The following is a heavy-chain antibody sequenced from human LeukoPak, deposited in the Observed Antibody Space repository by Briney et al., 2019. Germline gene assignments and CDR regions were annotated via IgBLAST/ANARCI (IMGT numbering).Heavy chain of an antibody. D-gene: IGHD4-23*01. CDR2: ISYSGST. CDR3: ARVGPYMTTVVTHHAFDF. J-gene: IGHJ3*01. CDR1: GGSISSSSYY. Sequence: SETLSLTCTVSGGSISSSSYYWGWIRQPPGKGLEWIGSISYSGSTYSRSSLETRVTISADTSKNQFSLKLSSVTAADTAVYYCARVGPYMTTVVTHHAFDFWGQGTMVTVSS. V-gene: IGHV4-39*07.